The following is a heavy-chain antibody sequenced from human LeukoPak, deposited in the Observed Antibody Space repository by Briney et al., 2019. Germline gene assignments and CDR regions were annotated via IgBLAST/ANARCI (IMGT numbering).Heavy chain of an antibody. V-gene: IGHV1-18*01. J-gene: IGHJ4*02. CDR1: GYTFTSYG. CDR3: ARARGYCDSSGYYQTSHFDY. Sequence: ASVKVSCKASGYTFTSYGISWVRQAPGQGLEWMGWNSAYNGNTNYAQKFQGRVTMTTDTSTSTAYMELRSLRSDDTAVYYCARARGYCDSSGYYQTSHFDYWGQGTLVTVSS. D-gene: IGHD3-22*01. CDR2: NSAYNGNT.